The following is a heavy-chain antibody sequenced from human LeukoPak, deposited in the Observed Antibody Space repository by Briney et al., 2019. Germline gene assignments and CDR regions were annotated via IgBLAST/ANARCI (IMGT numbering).Heavy chain of an antibody. D-gene: IGHD6-13*01. CDR1: GGSISSSSYY. Sequence: PSQTLSLTCTVSGGSISSSSYYWGWIRQPPGKGLEWIGSIYYSGSTYYNPSLKSRVTISVDTSKNQFSLKLSSVTAADTAVYYCARHPRGSSSWYYFDYWGQGTLVTVSS. CDR3: ARHPRGSSSWYYFDY. V-gene: IGHV4-39*07. J-gene: IGHJ4*02. CDR2: IYYSGST.